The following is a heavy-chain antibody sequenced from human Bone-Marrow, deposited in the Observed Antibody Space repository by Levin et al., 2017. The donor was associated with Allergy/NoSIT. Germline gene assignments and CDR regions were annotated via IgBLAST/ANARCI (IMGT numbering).Heavy chain of an antibody. CDR3: VKDPNGSSSGVY. CDR1: GFTFRSYD. Sequence: SCAVSGFTFRSYDMHWVRQAPGKGLEWVARISFDGSDQLYADSVRGRFALSRDNSKNTLYLQMNSLRTEDSALYYCVKDPNGSSSGVYWGQGILVTVSS. V-gene: IGHV3-30*18. D-gene: IGHD3-10*01. CDR2: ISFDGSDQ. J-gene: IGHJ4*02.